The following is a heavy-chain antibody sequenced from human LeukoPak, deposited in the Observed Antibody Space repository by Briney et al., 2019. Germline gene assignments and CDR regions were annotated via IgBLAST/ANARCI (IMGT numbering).Heavy chain of an antibody. CDR1: GFTFDDYA. Sequence: GRSLRLSCAASGFTFDDYAMHWVRQAPGKGLEWVSSISSSSSHIYYADSVKGRFTISRDNAKNSLDLQMDSLRPEDTAVYYCARDQFLDSWGQGTLVTVSS. J-gene: IGHJ4*02. D-gene: IGHD2-21*01. CDR3: ARDQFLDS. V-gene: IGHV3-21*04. CDR2: ISSSSSHI.